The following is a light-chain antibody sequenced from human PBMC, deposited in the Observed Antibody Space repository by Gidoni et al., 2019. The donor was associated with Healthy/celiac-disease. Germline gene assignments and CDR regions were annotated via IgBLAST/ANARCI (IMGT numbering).Light chain of an antibody. Sequence: EIVMTQSPATLSVSPGERATLSCRASQSVSSNLAWYQQKPGQAPRLLIYGASTRATGIPARFSGSGSGTEFTLTISSLQSEDFAVYYCQQYNNWPPAFMYTFXQXTKLEIK. CDR1: QSVSSN. CDR2: GAS. J-gene: IGKJ2*01. CDR3: QQYNNWPPAFMYT. V-gene: IGKV3-15*01.